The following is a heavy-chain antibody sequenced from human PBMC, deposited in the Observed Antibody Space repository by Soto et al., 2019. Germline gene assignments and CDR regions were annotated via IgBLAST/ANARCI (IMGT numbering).Heavy chain of an antibody. CDR2: ISAYNGNT. Sequence: ASVKVSCKASGYTFTSYGISWVRQAPGQGLEWMGWISAYNGNTNYAQKLQGRVTMTTDTSTSTAYMELRSLRSDDTAVYYCARDSTPEDIVVVPAAKYYYYYYGMDVWGQGTTVTVSS. CDR3: ARDSTPEDIVVVPAAKYYYYYYGMDV. D-gene: IGHD2-2*01. CDR1: GYTFTSYG. J-gene: IGHJ6*02. V-gene: IGHV1-18*04.